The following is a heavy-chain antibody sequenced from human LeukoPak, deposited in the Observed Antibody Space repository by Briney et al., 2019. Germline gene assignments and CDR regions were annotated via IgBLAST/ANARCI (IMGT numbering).Heavy chain of an antibody. V-gene: IGHV3-30*18. J-gene: IGHJ4*02. Sequence: GRSLRLSCAASGFTFSSYVMHWVRQAPGKGLEWVAIISYDGSNKYYADSVKGRFTISRDNSKNTLFLQMNSLRAEDTAVYYCAKDRTSVHLWLSDLVYWGQGTLVTVSS. CDR2: ISYDGSNK. CDR1: GFTFSSYV. CDR3: AKDRTSVHLWLSDLVY. D-gene: IGHD5-18*01.